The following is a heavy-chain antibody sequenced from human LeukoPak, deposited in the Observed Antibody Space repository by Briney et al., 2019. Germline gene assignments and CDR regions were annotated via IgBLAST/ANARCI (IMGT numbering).Heavy chain of an antibody. CDR3: ARDPRGYSGYDQRALDY. J-gene: IGHJ4*02. CDR2: ISYDGSNK. D-gene: IGHD5-12*01. V-gene: IGHV3-30-3*01. Sequence: PGRSLRLSCAASGFTFSSYAMHWVRQAPGKGLEWVAVISYDGSNKYYADSVKGRFTISRDNAKNTLYLQMNSLRAKDTAVYYCARDPRGYSGYDQRALDYWGQGTLVTVSS. CDR1: GFTFSSYA.